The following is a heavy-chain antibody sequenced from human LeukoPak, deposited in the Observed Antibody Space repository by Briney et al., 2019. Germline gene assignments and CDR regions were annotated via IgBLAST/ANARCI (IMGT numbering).Heavy chain of an antibody. CDR2: IYTSGST. CDR1: GGSISNYY. V-gene: IGHV4-4*07. CDR3: ARTYCSSTSCYGFDY. Sequence: SETLSLTCTVSGGSISNYYWSWIRQPAGKGLEWIGRIYTSGSTNYNPSLKSRVTMSVDTSKKQFSLKLSSVYAADTAVYHCARTYCSSTSCYGFDYWGQGTLVTVSS. D-gene: IGHD2-2*01. J-gene: IGHJ4*02.